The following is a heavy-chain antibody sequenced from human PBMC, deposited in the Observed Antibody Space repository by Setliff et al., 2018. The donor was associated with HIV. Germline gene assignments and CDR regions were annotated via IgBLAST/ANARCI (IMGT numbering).Heavy chain of an antibody. J-gene: IGHJ4*01. CDR1: GGSISSTNW. Sequence: SETLSLTCAVSGGSISSTNWWSWVRQSPGKGLEWIGEIYHTGSTNYSPSLKSRVTISVDKSKNQFSLRLNSVTAADTAVYYCARVQYHYVNNGDSYYFTHWGHGTLVTVSS. V-gene: IGHV4-4*02. CDR2: IYHTGST. D-gene: IGHD3-10*02. CDR3: ARVQYHYVNNGDSYYFTH.